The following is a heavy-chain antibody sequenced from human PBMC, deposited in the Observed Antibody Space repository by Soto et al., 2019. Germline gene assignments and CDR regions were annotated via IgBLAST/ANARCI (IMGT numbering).Heavy chain of an antibody. CDR1: GYTFTSYG. J-gene: IGHJ4*02. CDR2: ISAYNGNT. CDR3: AREPVAYYDSSGPFGY. D-gene: IGHD3-22*01. Sequence: ASVKVSCKASGYTFTSYGISWVRQAPGQGLEWMGWISAYNGNTNYAQKLQGRVTMTTDTSTSTAYMELRSVRSDGTVVYYCAREPVAYYDSSGPFGYWGQGTLVTVSS. V-gene: IGHV1-18*01.